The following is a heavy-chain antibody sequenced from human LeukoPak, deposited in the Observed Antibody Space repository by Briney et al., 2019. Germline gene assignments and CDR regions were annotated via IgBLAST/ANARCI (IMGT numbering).Heavy chain of an antibody. CDR3: ARAGWDTATLDY. CDR2: INHSGST. Sequence: SETLSLTCAVYGGSFSGYYWSWIRQPPGKGLEWIGEINHSGSTNYNPSLKSRVTISVDTSKNQFSLKLSSVTAADTAVYYCARAGWDTATLDYWGQGTLVTVSS. J-gene: IGHJ4*02. D-gene: IGHD5-18*01. V-gene: IGHV4-34*01. CDR1: GGSFSGYY.